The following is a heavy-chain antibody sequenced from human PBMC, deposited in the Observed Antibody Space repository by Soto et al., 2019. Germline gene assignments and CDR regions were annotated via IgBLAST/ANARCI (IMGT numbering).Heavy chain of an antibody. CDR1: GLTFSTCA. CDR3: TKLEMSASVY. V-gene: IGHV3-23*01. D-gene: IGHD3-3*01. J-gene: IGHJ4*02. Sequence: GGSMRLSCAASGLTFSTCAMTWFRQAPGKGLEWVSAISADGGATFHADSVKGRFTISSDNSRNTLYLQMNSLRVEDTAVYFCTKLEMSASVYWGQGTQVTVSS. CDR2: ISADGGAT.